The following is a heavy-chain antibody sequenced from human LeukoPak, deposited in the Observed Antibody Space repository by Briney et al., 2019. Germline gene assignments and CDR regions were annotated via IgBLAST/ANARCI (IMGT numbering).Heavy chain of an antibody. CDR3: ARRGGSSARRSPIDY. CDR2: IKQGGSQR. V-gene: IGHV3-7*01. CDR1: VFTFSDYW. J-gene: IGHJ4*02. Sequence: GGSLRLSCTASVFTFSDYWMTWVRQAPGHGPESVANIKQGGSQRYCVDSVRGRFTISRDNAKNSLILQMNGLRAEDTAVYYCARRGGSSARRSPIDYWGQGTLVTVSS. D-gene: IGHD6-6*01.